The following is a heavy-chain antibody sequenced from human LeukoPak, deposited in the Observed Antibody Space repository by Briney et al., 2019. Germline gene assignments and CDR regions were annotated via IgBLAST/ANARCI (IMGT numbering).Heavy chain of an antibody. CDR1: GFTVSSNY. Sequence: GGSLRLSCAASGFTVSSNYMSWVRQAPGKGLEWVSVIYSGGSTYYADSVKGRFAISRDNSKNTLYLQTSRLRAEDTAVYYCARGYDYGDYFDYWGQGTLVTVSS. CDR3: ARGYDYGDYFDY. V-gene: IGHV3-66*01. CDR2: IYSGGST. J-gene: IGHJ4*02. D-gene: IGHD4-17*01.